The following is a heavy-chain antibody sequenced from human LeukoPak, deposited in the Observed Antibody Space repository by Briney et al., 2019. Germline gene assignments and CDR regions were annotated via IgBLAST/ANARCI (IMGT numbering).Heavy chain of an antibody. V-gene: IGHV3-7*01. CDR1: GFRFSTYW. Sequence: GGSLRLSCAASGFRFSTYWMSWVRQAPGKGLEWVANIKQDGSEKYYVDSVKGRFTISRDNAKNSLYLQMSSLRAEDTAVYYCARLVVGYCSGGSCYAFDSWGQGTLVTVSS. D-gene: IGHD2-15*01. CDR2: IKQDGSEK. J-gene: IGHJ4*02. CDR3: ARLVVGYCSGGSCYAFDS.